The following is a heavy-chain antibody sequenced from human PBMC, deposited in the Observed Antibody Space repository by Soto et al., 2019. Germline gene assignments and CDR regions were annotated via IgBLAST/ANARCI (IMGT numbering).Heavy chain of an antibody. V-gene: IGHV3-48*02. CDR3: ARDPSSGYSNFDY. D-gene: IGHD5-18*01. J-gene: IGHJ4*02. CDR2: ISSSSRTI. Sequence: GGSLRLSCAASGFTFSSYRMNWGRPAPGKGLEWVSYISSSSRTIYYADSVKGRFTISRDNAKNSLYLQMNSLRDEDTAVYYCARDPSSGYSNFDYWGQGTLVTVSS. CDR1: GFTFSSYR.